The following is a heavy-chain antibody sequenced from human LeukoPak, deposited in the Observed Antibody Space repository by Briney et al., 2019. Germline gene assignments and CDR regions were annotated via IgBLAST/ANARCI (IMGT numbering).Heavy chain of an antibody. CDR2: IYYSGST. CDR1: GGSISSYY. Sequence: SETLSLTCTVSGGSISSYYWSWIRQPPGKGLEWIGYIYYSGSTYYNPSLKSRVTISVDMSKNQFSLKLSSVTAADTAVYYCARDRRAFDYWGQGTLVTVSS. V-gene: IGHV4-59*12. J-gene: IGHJ4*02. CDR3: ARDRRAFDY.